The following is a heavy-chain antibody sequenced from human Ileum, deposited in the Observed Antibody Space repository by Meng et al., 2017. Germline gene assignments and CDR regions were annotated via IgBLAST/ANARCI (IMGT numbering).Heavy chain of an antibody. J-gene: IGHJ5*02. CDR2: IYAGGTT. CDR1: GFTVSSNY. Sequence: EVHRVGTGGGLIQPGESLKLSCAASGFTVSSNYISWVRQAPGKGLEWVSVIYAGGTTYYADSVKGRFTISRDDSKNTVFLQMNSLRGEDTAVYYCAGRYSSGWYVHWGQGTLVTVSS. D-gene: IGHD6-19*01. CDR3: AGRYSSGWYVH. V-gene: IGHV3-53*02.